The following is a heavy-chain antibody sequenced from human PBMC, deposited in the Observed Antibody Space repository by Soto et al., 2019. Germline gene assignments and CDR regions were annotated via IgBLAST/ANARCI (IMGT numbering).Heavy chain of an antibody. D-gene: IGHD2-2*01. Sequence: GESLKISCTGSGYSFTIYWIGWVRQMPGKGLEWMGIIYPGDSDTNYSPSFQGHVTISADKSISTAYLQWSSLKASDTAMYYCARTYCSSTSCYRGSYYYYYYGMDVWGQGTTVTVSS. CDR1: GYSFTIYW. CDR2: IYPGDSDT. J-gene: IGHJ6*02. V-gene: IGHV5-51*01. CDR3: ARTYCSSTSCYRGSYYYYYYGMDV.